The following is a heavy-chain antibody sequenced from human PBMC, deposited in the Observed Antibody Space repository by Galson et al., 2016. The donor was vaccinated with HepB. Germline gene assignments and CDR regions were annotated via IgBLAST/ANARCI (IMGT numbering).Heavy chain of an antibody. J-gene: IGHJ4*02. Sequence: SLRLSCAASGFTFNNYAMSWVRQAPGKGLEWVSGISGGGNNAYYADSVKGRFTISRDNSNNTLYLQMNILRAEDTAVYYCARGGPFSTSWYLDFWGQGTLLTVSS. D-gene: IGHD6-13*01. CDR2: ISGGGNNA. CDR3: ARGGPFSTSWYLDF. CDR1: GFTFNNYA. V-gene: IGHV3-23*01.